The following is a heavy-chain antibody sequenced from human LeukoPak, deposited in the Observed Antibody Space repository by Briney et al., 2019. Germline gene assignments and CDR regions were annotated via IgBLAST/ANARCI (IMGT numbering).Heavy chain of an antibody. J-gene: IGHJ3*02. Sequence: SETLSLTCTVSGGSISSYYWSWIRQPPGKGLEWIGYIYYSGSTNYNPSLKSRVTISVDTSKNQFSLKLSSVTAADTAVYYCARDRGEDGYNTFDIWGQGTRVTVSS. D-gene: IGHD5-24*01. CDR1: GGSISSYY. V-gene: IGHV4-59*01. CDR3: ARDRGEDGYNTFDI. CDR2: IYYSGST.